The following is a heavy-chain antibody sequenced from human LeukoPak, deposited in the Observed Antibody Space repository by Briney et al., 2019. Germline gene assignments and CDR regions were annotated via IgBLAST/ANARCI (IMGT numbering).Heavy chain of an antibody. V-gene: IGHV4-38-2*02. J-gene: IGHJ4*02. Sequence: SETLSLTCAVSGYSISSGYYWGWIRQPPGKGLEWIGSIYHSGSTYYNPSLKSRVTISVDTSKNQFSLKLSSVTAADTAVYYCARDLYDSSGYYRNPFDYWGQGTLVTVSS. D-gene: IGHD3-22*01. CDR1: GYSISSGYY. CDR2: IYHSGST. CDR3: ARDLYDSSGYYRNPFDY.